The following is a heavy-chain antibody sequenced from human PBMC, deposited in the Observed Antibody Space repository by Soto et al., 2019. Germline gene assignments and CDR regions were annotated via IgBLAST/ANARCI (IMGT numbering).Heavy chain of an antibody. J-gene: IGHJ1*01. V-gene: IGHV4-34*01. D-gene: IGHD6-19*01. Sequence: QVQLQQWGAGLLKPSETLSLTCAVYGGSFSGYYWSWIRQPPGKGLEWIGEINHSGSTNYNPSLKSRVTISVDTYKNQFALKLSSVTAADTAVYYCARSQQWLVQGYFQHWGQGTLVTVSS. CDR1: GGSFSGYY. CDR2: INHSGST. CDR3: ARSQQWLVQGYFQH.